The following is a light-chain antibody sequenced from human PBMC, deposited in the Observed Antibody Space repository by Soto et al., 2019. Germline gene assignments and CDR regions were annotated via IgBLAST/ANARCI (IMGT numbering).Light chain of an antibody. CDR1: SSDVGAYNY. V-gene: IGLV2-14*01. Sequence: QSALTQPASVSGSPGQSITISCTGTSSDVGAYNYVSWYQQHPGKAPKLMIYEVRNRPSGVSDRFSGSRSGNTASLTISGLQAEDESDYYCSLYTSENTYVFGTGTKLTVL. CDR3: SLYTSENTYV. CDR2: EVR. J-gene: IGLJ1*01.